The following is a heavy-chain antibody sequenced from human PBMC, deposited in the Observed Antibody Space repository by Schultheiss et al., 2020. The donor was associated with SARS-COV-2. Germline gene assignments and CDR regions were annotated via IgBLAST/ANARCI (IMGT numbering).Heavy chain of an antibody. CDR1: GGSISSSSYY. CDR2: IYYSGST. CDR3: ARDRVAAAGIDAFDI. D-gene: IGHD6-13*01. V-gene: IGHV4-39*07. J-gene: IGHJ3*02. Sequence: SETLSLTCTVSGGSISSSSYYWGWIRQPPGKGLEWIGSIYYSGSTYYNPSLKSRVTISVDTSKNQFSLKLSSVTAADTAVYYCARDRVAAAGIDAFDIWGQGTMVTVSS.